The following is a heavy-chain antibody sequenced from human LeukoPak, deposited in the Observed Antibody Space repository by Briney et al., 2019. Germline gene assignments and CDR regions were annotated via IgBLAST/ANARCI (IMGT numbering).Heavy chain of an antibody. V-gene: IGHV1-46*01. CDR1: GYTFTSYY. CDR3: ARTAPDIVVVPAAIRHYYYMDV. J-gene: IGHJ6*03. Sequence: GASVKVSCKASGYTFTSYYMHWVRQAPGQGLEWMGIINPSGGSTSYAQKFQGRVTITTDESTSTAYMELSSLRSEDTAVYYCARTAPDIVVVPAAIRHYYYMDVWGKGTTVTVSS. CDR2: INPSGGST. D-gene: IGHD2-2*02.